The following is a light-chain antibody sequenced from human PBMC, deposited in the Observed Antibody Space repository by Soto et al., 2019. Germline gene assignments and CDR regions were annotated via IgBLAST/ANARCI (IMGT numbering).Light chain of an antibody. CDR2: GDN. V-gene: IGLV1-40*01. J-gene: IGLJ1*01. CDR1: SSNIGADYH. CDR3: QSYESSRSAVYV. Sequence: QSVLTQPPSVSGAPGQTVTISCTGSSSNIGADYHVSWYQHLPGTAPKLLIYGDNNRPSGVPDRFSGSQSGTSASLAITGLQAEDEADYYCQSYESSRSAVYVFGTGTKVTVL.